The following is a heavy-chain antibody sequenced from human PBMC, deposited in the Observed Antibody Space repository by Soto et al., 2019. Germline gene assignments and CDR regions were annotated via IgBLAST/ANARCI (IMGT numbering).Heavy chain of an antibody. CDR2: INSDGSST. Sequence: PGGSLRLSCAASGFTFSSYWMHWVRQAPGKGLVWVSRINSDGSSTTYADSVKGRFTISRDNAKNTPYLQMNSLRAEDTAVYYCVRGEGGWETYWGQGTLVTVSS. J-gene: IGHJ4*02. CDR1: GFTFSSYW. D-gene: IGHD6-19*01. V-gene: IGHV3-74*01. CDR3: VRGEGGWETY.